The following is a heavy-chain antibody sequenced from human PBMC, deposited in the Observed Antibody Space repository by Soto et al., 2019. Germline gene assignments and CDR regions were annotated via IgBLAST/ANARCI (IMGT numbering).Heavy chain of an antibody. J-gene: IGHJ4*02. D-gene: IGHD5-18*01. CDR1: GLTFCCFW. V-gene: IGHV3-7*01. CDR2: IKQDGSEK. CDR3: APHTAMVTV. Sequence: GGSLRLSYAASGLTFCCFWLSWVRQVPGKGLEWVANIKQDGSEKYYVDFVKGRFTISRDNAKNSLYLQMNSLRAEDTAVYYCAPHTAMVTVWGQGT.